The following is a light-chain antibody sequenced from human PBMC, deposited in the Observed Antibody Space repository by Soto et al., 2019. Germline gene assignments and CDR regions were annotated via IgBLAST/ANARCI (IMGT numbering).Light chain of an antibody. CDR2: GVS. CDR1: SSDVGGYNY. CDR3: SSYSSTYTLVV. V-gene: IGLV2-14*01. Sequence: QSVLTQPGSVSGSPGQSITISCTGTSSDVGGYNYVSWYQQHPGKAPKLMIYGVSNRPSGVSYRFSASKSGNTAFLTISGLQAEDEADYYCSSYSSTYTLVVFGGGTKLTVL. J-gene: IGLJ2*01.